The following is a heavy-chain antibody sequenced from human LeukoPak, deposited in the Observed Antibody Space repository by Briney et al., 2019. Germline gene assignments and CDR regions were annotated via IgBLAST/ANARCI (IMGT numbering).Heavy chain of an antibody. V-gene: IGHV3-9*01. J-gene: IGHJ5*01. CDR2: IPSINGPS. CDR3: VKGDWLDF. CDR1: GFPFADFA. D-gene: IGHD5-24*01. Sequence: GGSLRLSCVASGFPFADFAMHWVRQSPGRGLEWVSGIPSINGPSTYADSVKGRFTVSRGNAKNSLYLQMSSLRTDDTALYYCVKGDWLDFWGPGTLVTVSS.